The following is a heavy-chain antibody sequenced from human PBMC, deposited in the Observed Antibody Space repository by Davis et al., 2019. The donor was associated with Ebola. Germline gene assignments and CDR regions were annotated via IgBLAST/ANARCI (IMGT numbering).Heavy chain of an antibody. J-gene: IGHJ6*04. CDR1: GFTFDDYG. CDR2: ISYDGSNK. V-gene: IGHV3-30*03. D-gene: IGHD2-15*01. CDR3: ARRRVVAANYYYGMDV. Sequence: GESLKISCAASGFTFDDYGMHWVRQAPGKGLEWVAVISYDGSNKYYADSVKGRFTISRDNSKNTLYLQMNNLRAEDTAVYYCARRRVVAANYYYGMDVWGKGTTVTVSS.